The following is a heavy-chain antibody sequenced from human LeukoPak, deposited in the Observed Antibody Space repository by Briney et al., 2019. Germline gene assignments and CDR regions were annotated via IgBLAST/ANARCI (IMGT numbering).Heavy chain of an antibody. Sequence: XXXYXGSFSGYYWSWIRQPPGKGLEWIGEINHSGSTNYNPSLKSRVTISVDTSKNQFSLKLSSVTAADTAVYYCARSRIVVVPAAIDWFDPWGQGTLVTVSS. J-gene: IGHJ5*02. CDR1: XGSFSGYY. D-gene: IGHD2-2*01. CDR3: ARSRIVVVPAAIDWFDP. CDR2: INHSGST. V-gene: IGHV4-34*01.